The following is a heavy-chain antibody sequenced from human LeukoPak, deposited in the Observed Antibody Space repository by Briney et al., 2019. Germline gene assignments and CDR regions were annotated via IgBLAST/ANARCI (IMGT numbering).Heavy chain of an antibody. D-gene: IGHD2-15*01. CDR3: ARETGAGPGGNWFDP. CDR2: IYYSGST. V-gene: IGHV4-31*03. Sequence: SSETLSLTCTVSGGSISSGGYYWSWIRQHPGKGLEWIGYIYYSGSTYYNPSLRSRVTISVDTSKNQFSLKLSSVTAADTAVYYCARETGAGPGGNWFDPWGQGTLVSVSS. J-gene: IGHJ5*02. CDR1: GGSISSGGYY.